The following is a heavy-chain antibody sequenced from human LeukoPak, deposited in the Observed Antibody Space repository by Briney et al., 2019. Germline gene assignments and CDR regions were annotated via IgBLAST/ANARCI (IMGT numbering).Heavy chain of an antibody. CDR3: ARAITIFGVVPFDY. D-gene: IGHD3-3*01. CDR1: GVTFSYYG. Sequence: PGGSLRLSCAASGVTFSYYGMHWVHQAPGKGLEWVAVVWSDGSNKNYVDSVKGRFTISRDNSKNTLYLQMNSLRAEDTAVYYCARAITIFGVVPFDYWGQGTLVTVSS. V-gene: IGHV3-33*01. CDR2: VWSDGSNK. J-gene: IGHJ4*02.